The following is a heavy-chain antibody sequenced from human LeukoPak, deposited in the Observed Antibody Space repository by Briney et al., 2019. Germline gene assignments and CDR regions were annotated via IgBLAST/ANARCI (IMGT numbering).Heavy chain of an antibody. V-gene: IGHV1-18*01. CDR3: ARDPGTTVTFDL. Sequence: EASVKVSCKASGYTFTSYGISWVRQAPGQGLEWMGWTSAYNGNTNYAQKLQGRVTMTTDTSTSTAYMEPRSLRSDDTAVYYCARDPGTTVTFDLWGRGTLVTVSS. D-gene: IGHD4-17*01. CDR1: GYTFTSYG. CDR2: TSAYNGNT. J-gene: IGHJ2*01.